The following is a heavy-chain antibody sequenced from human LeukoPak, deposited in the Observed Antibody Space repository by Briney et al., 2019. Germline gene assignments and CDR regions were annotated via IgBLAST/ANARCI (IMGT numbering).Heavy chain of an antibody. CDR1: GFTFSGYA. V-gene: IGHV3-23*01. Sequence: QPGGSLRLSCAASGFTFSGYAMTWLRQAPGKGLEWVSYITGSGDATYYADSVKGRFTISRDNSKSTLYLQMNSLRAEDKAIYYGAQRQGHAFDNWGQGTLVTVSS. J-gene: IGHJ4*02. CDR2: ITGSGDAT. CDR3: AQRQGHAFDN.